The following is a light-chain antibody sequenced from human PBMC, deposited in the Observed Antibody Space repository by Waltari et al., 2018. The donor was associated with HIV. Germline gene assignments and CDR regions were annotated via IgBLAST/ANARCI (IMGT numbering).Light chain of an antibody. Sequence: SSVLTQPPSVSVAPGQTARIPCGGPNIGSKSVHWYQQRPGQAPGLVVSDDRVRPSGIPGRFSGSNAGNTATLTSSRVEAGDEADYYCHVWNSTSDLGVFGGGTQLTVL. V-gene: IGLV3-21*02. CDR2: DDR. CDR1: NIGSKS. CDR3: HVWNSTSDLGV. J-gene: IGLJ7*01.